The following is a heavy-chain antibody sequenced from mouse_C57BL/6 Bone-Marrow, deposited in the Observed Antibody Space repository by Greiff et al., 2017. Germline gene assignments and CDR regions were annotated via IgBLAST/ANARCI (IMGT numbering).Heavy chain of an antibody. V-gene: IGHV1-82*01. D-gene: IGHD1-1*01. Sequence: QVQLQQSGPELVKPGASVKISCKASGYAFSSSWMNWVKQRPGKGLEWIGRIYPGDGDTNYNGKFKGKATLTADTSSSTAYMHLSSLTSEDSAVYFCAREFILDYWGQGTTLTVSS. CDR1: GYAFSSSW. CDR2: IYPGDGDT. CDR3: AREFILDY. J-gene: IGHJ2*01.